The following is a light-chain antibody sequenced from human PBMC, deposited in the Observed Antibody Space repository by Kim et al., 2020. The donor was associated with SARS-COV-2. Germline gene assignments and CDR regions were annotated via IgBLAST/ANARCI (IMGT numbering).Light chain of an antibody. CDR3: LQNYNYPRT. Sequence: ASVGDRVTITCRASQDIRRDLGWYQQKPGKAPNLLIFAASSLHSGVPSRSSGSGSGTDFSLTITSLQPEDFATYYCLQNYNYPRTFGQGTKVDIK. J-gene: IGKJ1*01. CDR1: QDIRRD. V-gene: IGKV1-6*01. CDR2: AAS.